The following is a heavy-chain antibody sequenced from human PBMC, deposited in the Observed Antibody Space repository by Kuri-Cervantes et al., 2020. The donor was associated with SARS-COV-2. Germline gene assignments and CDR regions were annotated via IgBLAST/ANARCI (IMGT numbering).Heavy chain of an antibody. CDR3: AKDQQRRYCSSTSCYFSGFDI. CDR1: GFTFSSYG. CDR2: IRYDGSNK. V-gene: IGHV3-30*02. J-gene: IGHJ3*02. D-gene: IGHD2-2*01. Sequence: GGSLRLSCAASGFTFSSYGMHWVRQAPGKGLEWVAFIRYDGSNKYYADSVKGRFTISRDNSKNTLYLQMNSLSAEDTAVYYCAKDQQRRYCSSTSCYFSGFDIWGQGTMVTVSS.